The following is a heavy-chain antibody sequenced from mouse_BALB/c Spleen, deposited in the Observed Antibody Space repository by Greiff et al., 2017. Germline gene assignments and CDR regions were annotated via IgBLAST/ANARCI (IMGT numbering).Heavy chain of an antibody. Sequence: EVQGVESGGGLVQPGGSRKLSCAASGFTFSDYGMAWVRQAPGKGPEWVAFISNLAYSIYYADTVTGRFTISRENAKNTLYLEMSSLRSEDTAMYYCARDPEGYFDVWGAGTTVTVSS. CDR2: ISNLAYSI. V-gene: IGHV5-15*02. CDR3: ARDPEGYFDV. J-gene: IGHJ1*01. CDR1: GFTFSDYG.